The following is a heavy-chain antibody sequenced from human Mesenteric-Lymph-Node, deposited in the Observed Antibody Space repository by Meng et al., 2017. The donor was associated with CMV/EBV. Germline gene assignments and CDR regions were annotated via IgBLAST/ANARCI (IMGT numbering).Heavy chain of an antibody. D-gene: IGHD1-20*01. CDR1: GFTFSSYG. V-gene: IGHV3-30*02. Sequence: GESLKISCAASGFTFSSYGMHWVRQAPGKGLEWVAFIRYDGSNKYYADSVKGRFTISRDNSKNTLYLQMNSLRAEDTAVYYCARDRNNWSCFDYWGQGTLVTVSS. CDR3: ARDRNNWSCFDY. CDR2: IRYDGSNK. J-gene: IGHJ4*02.